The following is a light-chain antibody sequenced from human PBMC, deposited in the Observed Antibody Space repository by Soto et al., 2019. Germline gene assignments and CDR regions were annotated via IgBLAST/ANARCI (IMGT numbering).Light chain of an antibody. Sequence: QSVLTQPPSASGSPGQSVTISCTGTSSDVGGYNYVSWYQQHPGKAPKLMIYEVSKRPSGVPDRFSGSKSGNTASLTVSGLQADDEADYYCSSYAGSNIFFGGGTKLTVL. CDR1: SSDVGGYNY. V-gene: IGLV2-8*01. CDR2: EVS. J-gene: IGLJ2*01. CDR3: SSYAGSNIF.